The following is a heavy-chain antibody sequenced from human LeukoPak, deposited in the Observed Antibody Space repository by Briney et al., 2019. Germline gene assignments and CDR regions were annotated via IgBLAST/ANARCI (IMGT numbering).Heavy chain of an antibody. D-gene: IGHD3-10*01. J-gene: IGHJ6*03. V-gene: IGHV3-48*04. CDR3: ARVNMVRGIYYYYYMDV. CDR1: GFTFSSDW. CDR2: ISSSGSTI. Sequence: GGSLRLSCAASGFTFSSDWMIWVRQAPGKGLEWVSYISSSGSTIYYADSVKGRFTISRDNAKNSLYLQMNSLRAEDTAVYYCARVNMVRGIYYYYYMDVWGKGTTVTISS.